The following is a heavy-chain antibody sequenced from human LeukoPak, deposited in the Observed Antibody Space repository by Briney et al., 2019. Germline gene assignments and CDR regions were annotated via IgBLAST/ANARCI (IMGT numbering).Heavy chain of an antibody. CDR2: INHSGST. Sequence: SETLSLTCAVYGGSFSGYYWSWIRQPPGKGLEWIGEINHSGSTNYNPSLKSRVIISVDTSKNQFSLKLSSVTAADTAVYYCARLRYCSSTSCQLFDYWGQGTLVTVSS. CDR3: ARLRYCSSTSCQLFDY. J-gene: IGHJ4*02. CDR1: GGSFSGYY. D-gene: IGHD2-2*01. V-gene: IGHV4-34*01.